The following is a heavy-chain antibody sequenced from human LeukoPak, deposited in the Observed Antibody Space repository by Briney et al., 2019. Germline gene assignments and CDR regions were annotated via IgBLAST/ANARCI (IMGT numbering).Heavy chain of an antibody. V-gene: IGHV1-2*02. J-gene: IGHJ4*02. CDR1: GYTFTGYY. D-gene: IGHD3-10*01. CDR3: ARDKGSGSGSYPYYFDY. Sequence: ASVKVSCKASGYTFTGYYMHWVRQAPGQGLEWMGWINPNSGGTDYAQKFQGRVTMTRDTSISTAYMELSRLRSDDMAVYYCARDKGSGSGSYPYYFDYWGQGTLVTVSS. CDR2: INPNSGGT.